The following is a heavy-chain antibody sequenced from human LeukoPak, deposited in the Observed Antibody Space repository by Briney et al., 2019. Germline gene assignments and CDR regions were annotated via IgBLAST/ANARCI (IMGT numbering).Heavy chain of an antibody. Sequence: GRSLRLSCAASGFTFDDYAMHWVRQAPGKGLEWVSDISWNSGSIGYADSVKGRFTISRDNDKNSLYLQMNSLRAEDTALYYCAKDAYSSGWFFDYWGQGTLVSVSS. CDR1: GFTFDDYA. V-gene: IGHV3-9*01. D-gene: IGHD6-19*01. CDR3: AKDAYSSGWFFDY. J-gene: IGHJ4*02. CDR2: ISWNSGSI.